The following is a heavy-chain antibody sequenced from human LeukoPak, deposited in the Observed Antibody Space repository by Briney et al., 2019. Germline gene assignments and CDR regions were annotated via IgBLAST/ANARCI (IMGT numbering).Heavy chain of an antibody. Sequence: GGSLRLSCAASGFAFSDYSMNWVRQAPGKGLEWFANTRGSGSGMGSGSYYAGAVQGRFTISRDNAKNSLYLQMNSLRAEDTAFYYCARDDNWGFDYWGQGALVTVSS. CDR1: GFAFSDYS. D-gene: IGHD7-27*01. CDR2: TRGSGSGM. CDR3: ARDDNWGFDY. V-gene: IGHV3-21*05. J-gene: IGHJ4*02.